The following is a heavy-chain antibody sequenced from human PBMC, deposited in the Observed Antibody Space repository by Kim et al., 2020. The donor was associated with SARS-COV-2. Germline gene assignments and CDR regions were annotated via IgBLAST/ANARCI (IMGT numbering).Heavy chain of an antibody. CDR3: TSDVLLWFGELLLGAFDI. D-gene: IGHD3-10*01. J-gene: IGHJ3*02. CDR2: IRSKAYGGTT. V-gene: IGHV3-49*04. CDR1: GFTFGDYA. Sequence: GGSLRLSCTASGFTFGDYAMSWVRQAPGKGREWVGFIRSKAYGGTTEYAASVKGRFTISRDDSKSIAYLQMNSLKTEDTAVYYCTSDVLLWFGELLLGAFDIWGQGTMVTVSS.